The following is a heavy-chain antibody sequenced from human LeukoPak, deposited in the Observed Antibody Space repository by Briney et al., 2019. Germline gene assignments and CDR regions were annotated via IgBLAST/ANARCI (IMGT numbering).Heavy chain of an antibody. CDR1: GLAFSSYY. Sequence: GGSLRLPCAASGLAFSSYYMHWVRQAPGKGLVWVSRINGDGSSTIYADFVKGRFTISRDNAKNTVFLQMNSLSAEDTALYYCATGGAQYYDYWGQGTVVTVSS. CDR2: INGDGSST. V-gene: IGHV3-74*01. CDR3: ATGGAQYYDY. D-gene: IGHD3-16*01. J-gene: IGHJ4*02.